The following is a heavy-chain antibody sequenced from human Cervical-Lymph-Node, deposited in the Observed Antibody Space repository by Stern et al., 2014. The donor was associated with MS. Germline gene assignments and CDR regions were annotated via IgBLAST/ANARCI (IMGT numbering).Heavy chain of an antibody. CDR1: GGSINSHY. CDR2: ISDTGTP. Sequence: VQLVESGPGLVKPSETLSLGCTVSGGSINSHYWSWIRQPPGKGLEWIGYISDTGTPNYTPPLKSRVIISGDTSKNQAPLRLSSVTAADTAVYYCARHEVLLWFGVDDAFDIWGQGTMVTVSS. J-gene: IGHJ3*02. D-gene: IGHD3-10*01. CDR3: ARHEVLLWFGVDDAFDI. V-gene: IGHV4-59*08.